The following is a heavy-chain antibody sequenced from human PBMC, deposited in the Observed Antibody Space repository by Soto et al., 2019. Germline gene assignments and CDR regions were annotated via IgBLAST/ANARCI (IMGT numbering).Heavy chain of an antibody. V-gene: IGHV4-30-4*01. CDR3: ARVGGMDYYDSSGYVDY. CDR1: GGSISSGDYY. CDR2: IYYSGST. D-gene: IGHD3-22*01. Sequence: QVQLQESGPGLVKPSQTLSLTCTVSGGSISSGDYYWSWIRQPPGKGLEWIGYIYYSGSTYYNPALKSRVTISVDTSKNQFSLKLSSVTAADTAVYYCARVGGMDYYDSSGYVDYWGQGTLVTVSS. J-gene: IGHJ4*02.